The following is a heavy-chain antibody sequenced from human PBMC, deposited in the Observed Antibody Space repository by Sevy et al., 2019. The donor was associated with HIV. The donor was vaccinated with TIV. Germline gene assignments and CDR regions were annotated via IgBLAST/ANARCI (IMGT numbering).Heavy chain of an antibody. J-gene: IGHJ6*02. Sequence: GGSLRLSCVGAGINMSSHWMNWVRQSPGKGLEWVANINEDGSEIYYVGSVKGRFTISRDNARNSGYLQMHSLSVEDSGVYYCARAMGVWGQGATVTVSS. CDR1: GINMSSHW. CDR2: INEDGSEI. CDR3: ARAMGV. V-gene: IGHV3-7*01.